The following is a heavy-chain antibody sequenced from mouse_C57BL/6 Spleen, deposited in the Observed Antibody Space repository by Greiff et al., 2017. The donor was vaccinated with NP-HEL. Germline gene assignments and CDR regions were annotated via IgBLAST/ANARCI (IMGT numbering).Heavy chain of an antibody. CDR3: ARKGLLYDYDGYAMDY. CDR2: INPYNGGT. CDR1: GYTFTDYY. D-gene: IGHD2-4*01. V-gene: IGHV1-19*01. J-gene: IGHJ4*01. Sequence: VQLKQSGPVLVKPGASVKMSCKASGYTFTDYYMNWVKQSHGKSLEWIGVINPYNGGTSYNQKFKGKATLTVDKSSSTAYMELNSLTSEDSAVYYCARKGLLYDYDGYAMDYWGQGTSVTVSS.